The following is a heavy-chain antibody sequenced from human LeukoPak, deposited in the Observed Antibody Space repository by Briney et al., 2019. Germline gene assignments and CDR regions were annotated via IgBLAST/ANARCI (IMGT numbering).Heavy chain of an antibody. CDR2: IYSSGGT. CDR3: ARGPDYGDPQRPDYYYYGMDV. J-gene: IGHJ6*04. Sequence: SETLSLTCTASGSSISSYYWTWIRQPPGKGLEWIGYIYSSGGTNYNPSLKSRVTISVDTPKNQFSLKLSSVTAADTAVYYCARGPDYGDPQRPDYYYYGMDVWGKGTTVTVSS. V-gene: IGHV4-59*01. D-gene: IGHD4-17*01. CDR1: GSSISSYY.